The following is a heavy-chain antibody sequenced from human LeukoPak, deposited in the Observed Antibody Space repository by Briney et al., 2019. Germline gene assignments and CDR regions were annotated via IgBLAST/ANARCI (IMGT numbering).Heavy chain of an antibody. CDR1: GFTLSTYE. V-gene: IGHV3-48*03. J-gene: IGHJ3*02. CDR3: ARDVSSSTRAFDI. CDR2: ISSSTSHT. Sequence: GGSLRLSCAASGFTLSTYEMTWVRQAPGKGLEWVSFISSSTSHTFYADSVKGRLTIFRDTAKNSLYLQMNNLRGEDTALYYCARDVSSSTRAFDIWGQGAMVAVS. D-gene: IGHD2-15*01.